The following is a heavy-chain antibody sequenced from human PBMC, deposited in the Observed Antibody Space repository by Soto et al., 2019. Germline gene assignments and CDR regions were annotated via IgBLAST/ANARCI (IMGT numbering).Heavy chain of an antibody. CDR1: GGSISSGGYS. CDR2: IYYSGST. CDR3: VPSNWFDP. J-gene: IGHJ5*02. Sequence: SETLSLTCAVSGGSISSGGYSWSWIRQPPGKGLEWIGYIYYSGSTYYNPSLKSRVTISVDTSKNQFSLKLSSVTAADTAVYYCVPSNWFDPWGQGTLVTAPQ. V-gene: IGHV4-30-2*03.